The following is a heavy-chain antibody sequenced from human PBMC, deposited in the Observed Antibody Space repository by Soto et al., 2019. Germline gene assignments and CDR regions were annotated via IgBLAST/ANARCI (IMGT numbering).Heavy chain of an antibody. CDR3: ATSSRWQWLVYYFDY. CDR1: GGSFSGYY. J-gene: IGHJ4*02. D-gene: IGHD6-19*01. CDR2: INHSGST. Sequence: SETLSLTCAVYGGSFSGYYWSWIRQPPGKGLEWIGEINHSGSTNYNPSLKSRVTISVDTSKNQFSLKLSSVTAADTAVYYCATSSRWQWLVYYFDYWGQGTLVTVSS. V-gene: IGHV4-34*01.